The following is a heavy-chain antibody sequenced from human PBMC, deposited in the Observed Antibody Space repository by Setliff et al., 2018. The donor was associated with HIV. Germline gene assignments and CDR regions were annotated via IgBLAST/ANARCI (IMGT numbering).Heavy chain of an antibody. Sequence: GGSLRLSCAASGFAFSSHQMSWVRQAPGKGLEWVAKIRQDGTDKYYVDSVKGRFTISRDNAKNSLFLQMNSLGVEDTAVYFCAAQGVLWGQGTQVTVSS. CDR3: AAQGVL. CDR1: GFAFSSHQ. V-gene: IGHV3-7*01. J-gene: IGHJ4*02. CDR2: IRQDGTDK.